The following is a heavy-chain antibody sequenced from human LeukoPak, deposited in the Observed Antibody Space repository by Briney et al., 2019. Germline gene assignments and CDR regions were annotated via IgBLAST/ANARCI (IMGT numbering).Heavy chain of an antibody. CDR2: ISSSGSTI. V-gene: IGHV3-11*04. J-gene: IGHJ4*02. D-gene: IGHD6-19*01. CDR3: ARDGSGWTEFDY. Sequence: PGGFLRLSCAASGFSFSDYYMSWMGQAPRPGLKWFSYISSSGSTIYYADSVKGRFTISRDNAKNSLYLQMNSLRAEDTAVYYCARDGSGWTEFDYWGQGTLVTVSS. CDR1: GFSFSDYY.